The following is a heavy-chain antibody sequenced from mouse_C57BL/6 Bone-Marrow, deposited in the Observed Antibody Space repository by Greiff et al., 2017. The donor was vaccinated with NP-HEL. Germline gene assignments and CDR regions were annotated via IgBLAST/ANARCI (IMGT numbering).Heavy chain of an antibody. CDR3: ARPAIYDGYYLYAMDY. J-gene: IGHJ4*01. CDR1: GFTFSDYG. D-gene: IGHD2-3*01. CDR2: ISSGSSTI. V-gene: IGHV5-17*01. Sequence: DVKLVESGGGLVKPGGSLKLSCAASGFTFSDYGMHWVRQAPEKGLEWVAYISSGSSTIYYADTVKGRFTISRDNAKNTLFLQMTSLRSEDTAMYYCARPAIYDGYYLYAMDYWGQGTSVTVSS.